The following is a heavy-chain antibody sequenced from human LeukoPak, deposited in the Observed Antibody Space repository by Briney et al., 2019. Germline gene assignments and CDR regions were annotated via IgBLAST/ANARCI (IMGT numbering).Heavy chain of an antibody. V-gene: IGHV1-2*02. CDR2: INPNSGGT. J-gene: IGHJ3*02. Sequence: EASVKVSCKASGYTFTGYYMHWVRQAPGQGLEWMGWINPNSGGTNYAQKFQGRVTMTRDTSISTAYMELSRLRSDDTAVYYCARVGGQWPPIGAFDIWGKGTMVTFFS. CDR1: GYTFTGYY. CDR3: ARVGGQWPPIGAFDI. D-gene: IGHD6-19*01.